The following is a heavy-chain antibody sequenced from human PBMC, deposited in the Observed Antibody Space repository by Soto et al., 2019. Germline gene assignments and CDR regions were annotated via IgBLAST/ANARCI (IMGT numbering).Heavy chain of an antibody. J-gene: IGHJ6*02. D-gene: IGHD2-15*01. CDR2: INPNSGGT. V-gene: IGHV1-2*04. Sequence: GASVKVSCKASGYTFTGYYMHWVRQAPGQGLEWMGWINPNSGGTNYAQKFQGWVTMTRDTSISTAYMELSRLRSDDTAVYYCAVDSGGSCSNRCMDVWGQGTTVTVSS. CDR1: GYTFTGYY. CDR3: AVDSGGSCSNRCMDV.